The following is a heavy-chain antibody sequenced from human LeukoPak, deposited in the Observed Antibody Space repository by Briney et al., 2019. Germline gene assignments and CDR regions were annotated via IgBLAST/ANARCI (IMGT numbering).Heavy chain of an antibody. J-gene: IGHJ4*02. V-gene: IGHV4-4*08. Sequence: SETLSLTCTVSGGSFTTYSWSWIRQPPGKGLDWIGDVHSNGNTNYNPSLKNRVTMSIDTSRDQFSLTLTSVTAADTAIYYCAKTQGFFDHWGQGSLVTVSS. CDR1: GGSFTTYS. CDR3: AKTQGFFDH. D-gene: IGHD4-23*01. CDR2: VHSNGNT.